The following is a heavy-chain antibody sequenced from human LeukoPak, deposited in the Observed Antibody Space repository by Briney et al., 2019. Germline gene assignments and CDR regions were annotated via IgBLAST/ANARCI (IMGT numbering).Heavy chain of an antibody. D-gene: IGHD3-9*01. V-gene: IGHV3-30*04. CDR1: GFTFNTYA. CDR2: ILYDGSNK. J-gene: IGHJ6*03. CDR3: AKCILTGYYKGYMDV. Sequence: GGSLRLSCAASGFTFNTYAMHWVRQAPGKGLEWVAVILYDGSNKYYADSVKGRFTISRDNSKNTLYLQMNSLRAEVTAVYYCAKCILTGYYKGYMDVWGKGTTVTISS.